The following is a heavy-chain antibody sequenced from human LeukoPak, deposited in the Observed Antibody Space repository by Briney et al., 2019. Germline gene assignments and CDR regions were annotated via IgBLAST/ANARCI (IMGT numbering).Heavy chain of an antibody. Sequence: PGGSLRLSCVVSGFTFSSYAMHWVRQAPGKGLEWVAVISNDGSSKYDADSVRGRFTIARDNSKNTLYLQMNSLRVEDTAVYYCARAPSSSSWNYFGMDVWGQGTTVTVSS. D-gene: IGHD6-13*01. J-gene: IGHJ6*02. CDR3: ARAPSSSSWNYFGMDV. CDR1: GFTFSSYA. CDR2: ISNDGSSK. V-gene: IGHV3-30*04.